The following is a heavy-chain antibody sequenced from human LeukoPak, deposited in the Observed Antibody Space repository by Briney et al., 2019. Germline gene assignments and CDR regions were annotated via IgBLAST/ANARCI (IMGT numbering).Heavy chain of an antibody. CDR2: INHSGST. CDR1: GGSFSGYY. Sequence: SETLSLTCAVYGGSFSGYYWSWIRQPPGKGLEWIGEINHSGSTNYNPSLKGRVTISVDTSKNQFSLKLSSVTAADTAVYYCARGLDWPYGMDVWGQGTTVTVSS. J-gene: IGHJ6*02. V-gene: IGHV4-34*01. D-gene: IGHD3/OR15-3a*01. CDR3: ARGLDWPYGMDV.